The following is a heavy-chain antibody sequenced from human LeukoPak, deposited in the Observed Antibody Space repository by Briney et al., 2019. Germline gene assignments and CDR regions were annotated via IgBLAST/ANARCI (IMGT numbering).Heavy chain of an antibody. Sequence: ASVKVSCTASGYTFTSYGISWVRQAPGQGLEWMGWISAYNGNTNYAQKLQGRVTMTTDTSTSTAYMELRSLRSDDTAVYYCAREYPGYCSGGSCRGLDYWGQGTLVTVSS. CDR1: GYTFTSYG. CDR3: AREYPGYCSGGSCRGLDY. D-gene: IGHD2-15*01. J-gene: IGHJ4*02. CDR2: ISAYNGNT. V-gene: IGHV1-18*04.